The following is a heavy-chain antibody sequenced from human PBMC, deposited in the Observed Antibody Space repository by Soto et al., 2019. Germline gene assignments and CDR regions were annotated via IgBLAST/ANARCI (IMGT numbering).Heavy chain of an antibody. Sequence: SETLSLTCTVSGGSISSYYWSWIRQHPGKGLEWIGYIYYSGSTNYNPSLKSRVTISVDTSKNQFSLKLSSVTAADTAVYYCARAAMVRGVIQYYYYYGMDVWGQGTTVTVSS. CDR3: ARAAMVRGVIQYYYYYGMDV. D-gene: IGHD3-10*01. CDR2: IYYSGST. V-gene: IGHV4-59*12. J-gene: IGHJ6*02. CDR1: GGSISSYY.